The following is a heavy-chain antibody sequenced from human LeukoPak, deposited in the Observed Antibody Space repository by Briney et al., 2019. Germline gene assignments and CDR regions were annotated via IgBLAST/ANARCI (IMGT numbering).Heavy chain of an antibody. V-gene: IGHV3-23*01. CDR2: ISGGGGDA. Sequence: GGSLRLSCAASGFTFSNAWMSWVRQAPGTGLEWVSAISGGGGDAYYADSVKGRFTISRDNLKNTLWLQMNSLRAEDTAVYYCAKHRCSSSNCYSYFDYWGQGTLVTVSS. CDR3: AKHRCSSSNCYSYFDY. D-gene: IGHD2-2*01. J-gene: IGHJ4*02. CDR1: GFTFSNAW.